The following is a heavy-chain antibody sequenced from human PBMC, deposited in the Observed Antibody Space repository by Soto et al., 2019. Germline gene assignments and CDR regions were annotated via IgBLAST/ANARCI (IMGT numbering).Heavy chain of an antibody. CDR1: GGSISNSANH. J-gene: IGHJ5*02. CDR3: PKGVRGVPTWFAP. V-gene: IGHV4-31*03. D-gene: IGHD3-10*01. CDR2: IYYSGGT. Sequence: QVQLQESGPGLVRPSQTLSLSCTVSGGSISNSANHWSWIRQHPGEGLEWIGYIYYSGGTYYSPSLKVRVPIQLDAPKTRSPRRRSSVPAPDPPGYSCPKGVRGVPTWFAPWAKGTLVPVSS.